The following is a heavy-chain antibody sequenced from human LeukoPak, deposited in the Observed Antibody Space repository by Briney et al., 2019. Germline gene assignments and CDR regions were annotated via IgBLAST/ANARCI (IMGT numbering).Heavy chain of an antibody. J-gene: IGHJ4*02. D-gene: IGHD1-26*01. Sequence: PSETLSLTCTVSGGSISSFYCSWIRQPPGKGLEWIGYIYYSGNTNYNPSLKNRVTISVDTSKNQFSLKLSSVTAADTAVYYCARGYSGSYGRFDYWGQGTLATVSS. CDR3: ARGYSGSYGRFDY. CDR2: IYYSGNT. CDR1: GGSISSFY. V-gene: IGHV4-59*01.